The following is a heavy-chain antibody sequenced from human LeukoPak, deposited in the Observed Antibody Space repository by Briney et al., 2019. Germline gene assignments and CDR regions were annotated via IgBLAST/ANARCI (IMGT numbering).Heavy chain of an antibody. CDR2: ISSSGSYI. CDR1: GFTFNNHN. D-gene: IGHD5/OR15-5a*01. V-gene: IGHV3-21*01. J-gene: IGHJ4*02. Sequence: GGSLRLSCAASGFTFNNHNMNWVRQAPGKGLEWVSSISSSGSYIYYADSVKGRFTISRDNAKNSLYLQMNSLRAGDTAVYYCARDGGVYELDYWGQGTLVTVSS. CDR3: ARDGGVYELDY.